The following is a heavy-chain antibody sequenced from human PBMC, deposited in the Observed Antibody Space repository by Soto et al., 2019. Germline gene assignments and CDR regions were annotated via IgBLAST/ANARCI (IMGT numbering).Heavy chain of an antibody. CDR3: AHRPPHLPYTTLWVDP. D-gene: IGHD2-2*02. V-gene: IGHV2-5*02. CDR2: IYWDGDK. Sequence: QITLKESGPRLVKPTQTLTLTCTFSGFSLSTSGVGVAWIRQPPGKALEWLALIYWDGDKRYSPSLKSRLTVTKDTSKNQVVLTMTNMDPVDTATYYCAHRPPHLPYTTLWVDPWGQGTLVTVSS. J-gene: IGHJ5*02. CDR1: GFSLSTSGVG.